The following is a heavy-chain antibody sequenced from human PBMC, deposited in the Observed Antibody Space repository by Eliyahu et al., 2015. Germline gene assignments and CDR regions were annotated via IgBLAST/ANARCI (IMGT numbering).Heavy chain of an antibody. J-gene: IGHJ4*02. Sequence: QVQLVESGGGVVQPGGSLRLSCAASGFTFXRYGMHWVRQAPGKGLEWVAFIRYDGSNKYYADSVKGRFTISRDNSKNTLYLQMNSLRAEDTAVYYCAKKNPNGDSENGAPDYWGQGTLVTVSS. D-gene: IGHD4-17*01. CDR3: AKKNPNGDSENGAPDY. V-gene: IGHV3-30*02. CDR1: GFTFXRYG. CDR2: IRYDGSNK.